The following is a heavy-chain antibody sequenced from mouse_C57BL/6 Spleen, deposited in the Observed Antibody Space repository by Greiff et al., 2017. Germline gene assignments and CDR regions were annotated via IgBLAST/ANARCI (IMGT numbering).Heavy chain of an antibody. J-gene: IGHJ1*03. V-gene: IGHV5-2*01. CDR3: ARHVPYYGSSYGYFDV. CDR2: INSDGGST. Sequence: EVMLVESGGGLVQPGESLKLSCESNEYEFPSHDMSWVRKTPEQRLELVAAINSDGGSTYYPDTMERRFIISRDNTKKTLYLQMSSLRSEDTALYYCARHVPYYGSSYGYFDVWGTGTTVTVSA. CDR1: EYEFPSHD. D-gene: IGHD1-1*01.